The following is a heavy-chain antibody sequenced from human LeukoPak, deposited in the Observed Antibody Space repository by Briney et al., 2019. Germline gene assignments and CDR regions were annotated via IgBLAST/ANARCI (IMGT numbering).Heavy chain of an antibody. J-gene: IGHJ5*02. CDR3: ARRGGSGSSHWLDP. CDR1: GGSISNSY. D-gene: IGHD1-26*01. V-gene: IGHV4-59*08. CDR2: VYSSGST. Sequence: SETLSLTCTVSGGSISNSYRTWIRQPPGKGLEWIGYVYSSGSTNYNPSLNSRVTISLDTSKRQFSPRLYSVTVADTAVYYCARRGGSGSSHWLDPWRQGTLVTVSS.